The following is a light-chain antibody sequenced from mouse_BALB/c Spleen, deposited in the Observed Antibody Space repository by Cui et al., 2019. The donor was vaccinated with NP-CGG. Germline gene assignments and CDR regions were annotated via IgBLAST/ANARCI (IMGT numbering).Light chain of an antibody. CDR1: TGAVTTSNY. Sequence: AVVTNDSQLTTSPGETVTLTCRSSTGAVTTSNYANWVQEKPDHLFTGLIGGTNNRAPGVPARFSGSLIGDKAALTITGAQTEDEAIYFCALWYSNHWVFGGGTKLTVL. CDR3: ALWYSNHWV. CDR2: GTN. V-gene: IGLV1*01. J-gene: IGLJ1*01.